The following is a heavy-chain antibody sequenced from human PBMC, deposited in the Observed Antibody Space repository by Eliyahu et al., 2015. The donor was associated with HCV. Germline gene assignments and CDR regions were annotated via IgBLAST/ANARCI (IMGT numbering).Heavy chain of an antibody. D-gene: IGHD7-27*01. CDR2: ISYDGSNK. CDR1: GFTFSSYA. V-gene: IGHV3-30-3*01. Sequence: QVQLVESGGGVVQPGRSLXLSCAASGFTFSSYAMPWVRQAPGKGLEWVAVISYDGSNKYYADSVKGRFTISRDNSKNTLYLQMNSLRAEDTAVYYCARANWGLGGLDYWGQGTLVTVSS. J-gene: IGHJ4*02. CDR3: ARANWGLGGLDY.